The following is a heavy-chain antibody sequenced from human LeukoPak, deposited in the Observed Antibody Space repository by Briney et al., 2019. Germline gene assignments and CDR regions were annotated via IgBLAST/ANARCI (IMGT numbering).Heavy chain of an antibody. CDR2: IYYSGRT. D-gene: IGHD5-24*01. J-gene: IGHJ3*02. V-gene: IGHV4-59*01. CDR1: GDSISSYY. CDR3: ARGRWLPNAFDI. Sequence: SETLSLTCKVSGDSISSYYWSWIRQPPGKGLEWIGYIYYSGRTDYNPSLKSRVTISVDTSKHQFSMKLKSVTAADTAVYFCARGRWLPNAFDIWGQGTMVTVFS.